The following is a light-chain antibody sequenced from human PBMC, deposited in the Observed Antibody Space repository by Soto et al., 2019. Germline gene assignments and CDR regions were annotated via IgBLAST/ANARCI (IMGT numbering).Light chain of an antibody. Sequence: IQMTQSPPTLSASVGDRVTITCRASQSISSYLAWYQQKPGKAPKLLIYAASTLQSGVPSRFSGSGSGTDFTLTISCLQSEDFATYYCRQYYSYPGTFGQGTKVDIK. V-gene: IGKV1-8*01. CDR1: QSISSY. J-gene: IGKJ1*01. CDR3: RQYYSYPGT. CDR2: AAS.